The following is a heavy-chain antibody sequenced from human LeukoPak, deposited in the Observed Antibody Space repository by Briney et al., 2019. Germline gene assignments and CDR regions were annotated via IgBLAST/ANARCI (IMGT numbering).Heavy chain of an antibody. CDR1: GFTFSDHY. J-gene: IGHJ4*02. Sequence: GGSLRLSCAASGFTFSDHYMDWVRQAPGKGLEWLARSRDKAKSYSTEHAASVKGRFTISRDNSKNSLYLQMNSLKTEDTAAYYCARRSNTYYTFDYWGQGTLVTVSS. V-gene: IGHV3-72*01. CDR3: ARRSNTYYTFDY. CDR2: SRDKAKSYST. D-gene: IGHD2-2*01.